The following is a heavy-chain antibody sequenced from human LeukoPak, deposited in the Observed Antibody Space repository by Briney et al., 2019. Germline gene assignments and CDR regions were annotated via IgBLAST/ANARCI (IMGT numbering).Heavy chain of an antibody. Sequence: PGGSLRLSCAASGFTVSSNYMSWVRQAPGKGLEWVSVIHSGGGTYYADSVKGRFTISKDNSKNTLYLQMNSLRAEDTAVYYCARGYDSSGYYYWGQGTLVTVSS. CDR1: GFTVSSNY. D-gene: IGHD3-22*01. CDR2: IHSGGGT. CDR3: ARGYDSSGYYY. J-gene: IGHJ4*02. V-gene: IGHV3-66*01.